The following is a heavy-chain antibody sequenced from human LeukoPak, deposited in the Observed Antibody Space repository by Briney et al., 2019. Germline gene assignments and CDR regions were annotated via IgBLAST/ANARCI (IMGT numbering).Heavy chain of an antibody. J-gene: IGHJ4*02. V-gene: IGHV1-18*01. CDR3: ARPNTDATGYFFDY. CDR2: IDTYRGST. CDR1: GYTFNNYG. Sequence: GASVTVSCKASGYTFNNYGVSWVRQAPGQGLEWMGWIDTYRGSTNYAQNLQGRVTVTTDTSTTTVYMELRSLRSDDTAVYYCARPNTDATGYFFDYWGQGTQVTVSS. D-gene: IGHD1-1*01.